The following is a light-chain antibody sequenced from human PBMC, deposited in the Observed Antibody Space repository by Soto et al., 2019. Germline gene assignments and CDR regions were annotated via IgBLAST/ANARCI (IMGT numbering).Light chain of an antibody. CDR1: QNINRY. CDR2: DAS. Sequence: EIVLTQSPATLSLSPGERATLSCRASQNINRYLAWYQQKPGQAPRLLIYDASNRATSIPARFSGSGSGTDFTLTISSLEPEDFAVYYCQQRSTWPRALTFGGGTKVEIK. CDR3: QQRSTWPRALT. J-gene: IGKJ4*01. V-gene: IGKV3-11*01.